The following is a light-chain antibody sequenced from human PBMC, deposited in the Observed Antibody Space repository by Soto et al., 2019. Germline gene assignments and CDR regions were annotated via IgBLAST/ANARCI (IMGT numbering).Light chain of an antibody. CDR3: QQFGSSPLYT. CDR1: QSVSSSY. J-gene: IGKJ2*01. V-gene: IGKV3-20*01. Sequence: EIVLTQSPGTLSLSPGERVTLSCRASQSVSSSYLAWYQQKPGQAPRLLIYGASSRATGIPDRFSGSGSGTDFTLTISRLEPEDFAEYYCQQFGSSPLYTFGQGTKLEIK. CDR2: GAS.